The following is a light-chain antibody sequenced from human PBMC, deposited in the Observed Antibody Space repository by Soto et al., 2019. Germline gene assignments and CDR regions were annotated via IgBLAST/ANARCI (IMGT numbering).Light chain of an antibody. V-gene: IGLV2-14*01. CDR1: SGDIGSYNR. Sequence: QSVLTQPASVSGSPGQSITISCTGTSGDIGSYNRVAWYQQHPGKAPKLIIYEVTDRPSGVSNRFSGSKSGNTASLTISGLQAEDEADYYCSSYTSSSPVFGGGTKLTVL. CDR3: SSYTSSSPV. CDR2: EVT. J-gene: IGLJ2*01.